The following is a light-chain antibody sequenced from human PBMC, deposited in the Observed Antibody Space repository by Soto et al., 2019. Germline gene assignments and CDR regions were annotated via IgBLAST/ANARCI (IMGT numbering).Light chain of an antibody. CDR1: QGIGIT. CDR2: GAS. Sequence: ILMTQSPATLSVSPGERVTLSCRASQGIGITLAWYQQKPGQTPRLLIYGASTRATGIPARFSGSGSGTEFTLTINSLQSEDSAVYYCQRYNDWPLTFGGGTKVEIK. CDR3: QRYNDWPLT. J-gene: IGKJ4*01. V-gene: IGKV3-15*01.